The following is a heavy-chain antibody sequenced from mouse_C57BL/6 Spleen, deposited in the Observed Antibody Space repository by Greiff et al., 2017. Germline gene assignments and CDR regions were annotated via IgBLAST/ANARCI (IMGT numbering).Heavy chain of an antibody. CDR3: ARWGNHYYAMDY. Sequence: QVQLQQPGAELVMPGASVKLSCKASGYTFTSYWMHWVKQRPGQGLEWIGELDPSDSYTNYNQKFKGKSTLTVDKSSSTAYMQLSSLTSEDSAVYDCARWGNHYYAMDYWGQGTSVTVSS. J-gene: IGHJ4*01. CDR1: GYTFTSYW. D-gene: IGHD2-1*01. CDR2: LDPSDSYT. V-gene: IGHV1-69*01.